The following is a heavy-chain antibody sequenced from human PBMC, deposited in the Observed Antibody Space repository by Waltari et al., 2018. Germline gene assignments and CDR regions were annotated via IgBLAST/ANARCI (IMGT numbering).Heavy chain of an antibody. J-gene: IGHJ4*02. CDR2: IYYSGTT. Sequence: QLELQESGPGLVKPSETLSLTCSVAGGSSSRSGYYWVWISQPPGKGLEWIGSIYYSGTTYYNPSLNSRVTISVDTSKNQFSLKLTSVTAADTAMYFCARQSYYDESGHDWGQGTLVTVSS. CDR3: ARQSYYDESGHD. CDR1: GGSSSRSGYY. V-gene: IGHV4-39*01. D-gene: IGHD3-22*01.